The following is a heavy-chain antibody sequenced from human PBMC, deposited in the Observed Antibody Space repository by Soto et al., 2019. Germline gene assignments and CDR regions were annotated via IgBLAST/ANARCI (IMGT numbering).Heavy chain of an antibody. J-gene: IGHJ4*02. D-gene: IGHD3-22*01. CDR1: GGSISSYY. CDR2: IYYSGST. V-gene: IGHV4-59*12. Sequence: SETLSLTCTVSGGSISSYYWSWIRQPPGKGLEKIGYIYYSGSTNYNPSHKSRDNISVDRSRNQFSLKLNSVTAADTAVYYCARVRREYDNSGPVDYGGKGTLVTVSS. CDR3: ARVRREYDNSGPVDY.